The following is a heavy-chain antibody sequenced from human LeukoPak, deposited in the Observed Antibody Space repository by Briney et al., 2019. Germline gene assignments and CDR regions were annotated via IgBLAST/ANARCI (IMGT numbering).Heavy chain of an antibody. V-gene: IGHV3-30*02. D-gene: IGHD6-13*01. Sequence: GGSLRLSCAASGFIFSSYGMHWVRQAPGKGLEWVAFIRYDGSNKYYADSVKGRFTISRDNSKNTLYLQMNSLRAEDTAVYYCARDRGAAAGYFDYWGQGTLVTVSS. CDR3: ARDRGAAAGYFDY. CDR2: IRYDGSNK. CDR1: GFIFSSYG. J-gene: IGHJ4*02.